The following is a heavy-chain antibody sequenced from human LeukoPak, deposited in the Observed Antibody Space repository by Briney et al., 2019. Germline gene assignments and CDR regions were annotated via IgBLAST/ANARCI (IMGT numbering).Heavy chain of an antibody. D-gene: IGHD3-10*01. J-gene: IGHJ4*02. CDR2: ISAYNGNT. CDR1: GYTFTGYY. Sequence: ASVKVSCKASGYTFTGYYMHWVRQAPGQGLEWMGWISAYNGNTNYAQKLQGRVTMTTDTSTSTAYMELRSLRSDDTAVYYCARTKDGSGSSQLWGQGTLVTVSS. CDR3: ARTKDGSGSSQL. V-gene: IGHV1-18*04.